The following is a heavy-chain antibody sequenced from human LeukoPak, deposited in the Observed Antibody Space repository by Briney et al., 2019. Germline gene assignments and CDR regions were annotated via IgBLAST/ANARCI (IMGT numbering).Heavy chain of an antibody. Sequence: GGSLRLSCAASGFTFSSYGMRWVSQAPGKGLEWVAVIWYDGSNKYYADSVKGRFTISRDNSKNTLYLQMNSLRAEDTAVYYCAKQISRGDYVSSFDYWGQGTPVTVSS. D-gene: IGHD4-17*01. CDR3: AKQISRGDYVSSFDY. CDR1: GFTFSSYG. J-gene: IGHJ4*02. CDR2: IWYDGSNK. V-gene: IGHV3-33*06.